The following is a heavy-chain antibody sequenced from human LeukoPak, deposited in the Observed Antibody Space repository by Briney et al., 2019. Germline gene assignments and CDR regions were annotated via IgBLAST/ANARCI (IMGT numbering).Heavy chain of an antibody. J-gene: IGHJ4*02. CDR1: GDSISTSSYY. CDR3: ARSYYYDYRQIDY. V-gene: IGHV4-39*01. Sequence: SETLSLTCTVSGDSISTSSYYWGWIRQPPGKGLEWLGSIYYSGSTYYNPSLKSRVTISVDTSKNQFSLNLYSVTAADTAAFYCARSYYYDYRQIDYWGQGTLVTVSS. D-gene: IGHD3-22*01. CDR2: IYYSGST.